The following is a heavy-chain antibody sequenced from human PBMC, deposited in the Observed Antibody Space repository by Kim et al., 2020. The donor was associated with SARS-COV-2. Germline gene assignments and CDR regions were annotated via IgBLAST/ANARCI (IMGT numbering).Heavy chain of an antibody. CDR3: ARVSRRRGYGGGSLVLDY. CDR2: INHSGST. V-gene: IGHV4-34*01. J-gene: IGHJ4*02. CDR1: GGSFSGYY. D-gene: IGHD2-15*01. Sequence: SETLSLTCAVYGGSFSGYYWSWIRQPPGKGLEWIGEINHSGSTNYNPSLKSRVTISVDTSKNQFSLKLSSVTAADTAVYYCARVSRRRGYGGGSLVLDYWGQGTLVTVSS.